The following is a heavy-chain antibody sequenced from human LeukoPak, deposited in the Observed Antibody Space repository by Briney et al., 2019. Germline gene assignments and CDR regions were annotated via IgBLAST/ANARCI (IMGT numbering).Heavy chain of an antibody. D-gene: IGHD4-17*01. CDR1: GFTFSSYA. J-gene: IGHJ3*02. CDR3: ARELLRGDYGDAFDI. CDR2: ISYDGSNK. Sequence: PGRSLRLSCAASGFTFSSYAMHWVRQAPGKGLEWVAVISYDGSNKYYADSVKGRFTISRDNSKNTLYLQMNSLRAEDTAVYYCARELLRGDYGDAFDIWGQGTMVTVSS. V-gene: IGHV3-30*04.